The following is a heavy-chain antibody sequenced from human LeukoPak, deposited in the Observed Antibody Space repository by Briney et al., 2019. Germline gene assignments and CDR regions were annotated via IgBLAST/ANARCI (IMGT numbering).Heavy chain of an antibody. CDR2: IKSKTDGGTT. D-gene: IGHD4-17*01. Sequence: GGSLRLSCAASGFTFSSYAIHWVRQAPGKGLEWVGRIKSKTDGGTTDYAAPVKGRFTISRDDSKNTLYLQMNSLKTEDTAVYYCTKPDYGDYGESIDYWGQGTLVTVSS. CDR1: GFTFSSYA. J-gene: IGHJ4*02. CDR3: TKPDYGDYGESIDY. V-gene: IGHV3-15*01.